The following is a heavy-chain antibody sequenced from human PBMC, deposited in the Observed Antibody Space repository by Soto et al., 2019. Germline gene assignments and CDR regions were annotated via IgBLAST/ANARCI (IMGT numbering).Heavy chain of an antibody. CDR2: INQSERT. V-gene: IGHV4-34*01. CDR3: ARMRDGYNSETLDI. CDR1: GGSFSGYY. J-gene: IGHJ3*02. D-gene: IGHD1-1*01. Sequence: SETLSLTCAVYGGSFSGYYWTWIRQPPGKGLEWIGEINQSERTNFNPSLESRVIMSVDTSKNQFSLKLTSVTAADTAVYYCARMRDGYNSETLDIWGQGTLVTVSS.